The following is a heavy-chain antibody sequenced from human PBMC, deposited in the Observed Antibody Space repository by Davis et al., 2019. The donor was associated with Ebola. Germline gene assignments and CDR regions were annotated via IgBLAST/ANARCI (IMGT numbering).Heavy chain of an antibody. J-gene: IGHJ4*02. D-gene: IGHD6-13*01. CDR3: AGGYSSSFPDY. CDR2: INPNSGGT. CDR1: RYTLTGHY. V-gene: IGHV1-2*06. Sequence: SVTVPCMASRYTLTGHYMHWVRQAPGQGLECMGRINPNSGGTNYAQKFQGRVTMTRDTSISTAYMELSRLRSDDTAVYYCAGGYSSSFPDYWGQGTLVTVSS.